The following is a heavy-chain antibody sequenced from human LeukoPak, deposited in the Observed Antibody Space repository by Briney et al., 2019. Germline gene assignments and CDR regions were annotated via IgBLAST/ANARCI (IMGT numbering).Heavy chain of an antibody. D-gene: IGHD6-25*01. CDR3: ARETSGPGY. CDR2: IKEDASET. CDR1: GFSFGTSW. V-gene: IGHV3-7*01. J-gene: IGHJ4*02. Sequence: GGSLRLSCAGSGFSFGTSWMTWVRQAPGKELEWVANIKEDASETYYVDSVRGRFTISRDNAKRVVYLQMNSLRVEDTAVYYCARETSGPGYWGQGTLVTVSS.